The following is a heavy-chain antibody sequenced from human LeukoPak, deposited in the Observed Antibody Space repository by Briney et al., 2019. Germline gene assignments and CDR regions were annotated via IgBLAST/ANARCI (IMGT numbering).Heavy chain of an antibody. J-gene: IGHJ6*02. V-gene: IGHV1-8*01. CDR2: MNPNSGNT. CDR3: ARDLRSGWNYYYYGMDV. D-gene: IGHD6-19*01. CDR1: GYTFTSYD. Sequence: ASVKVSCKASGYTFTSYDINWVRQATGQGLEWMGWMNPNSGNTGYAQKFQGRVTMTRNTSIRTAYMELSSLRSEDTAVYYCARDLRSGWNYYYYGMDVWGQGTTVTVSS.